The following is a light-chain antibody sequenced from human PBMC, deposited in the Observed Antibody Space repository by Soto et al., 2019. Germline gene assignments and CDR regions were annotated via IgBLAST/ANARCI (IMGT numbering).Light chain of an antibody. CDR1: SGHSSYI. CDR2: LEGSGSY. J-gene: IGLJ2*01. V-gene: IGLV4-60*02. CDR3: ETSDSTTRV. Sequence: QSVLTQSSSASASLGSSVTLTCTLSSGHSSYIIAWHQQQPWKGTRYLMKLEGSGSYNTGSGVPDRFSDSSSGADRYITISNLQVEDDYDYYSETSDSTTRVFGGGTKLTVL.